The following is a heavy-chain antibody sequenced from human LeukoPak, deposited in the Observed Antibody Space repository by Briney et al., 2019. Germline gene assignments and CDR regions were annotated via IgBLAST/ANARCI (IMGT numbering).Heavy chain of an antibody. CDR2: IYYSGST. CDR1: GGSISSYY. Sequence: SETLSLTCTVSGGSISSYYWSWIRLPPGKRLEWIGYIYYSGSTDYNPSLKSRVTISVGTSKNQFSLKLSSVTAADTAVYYCARVFDYYYMDVWGKGTTVTVSS. V-gene: IGHV4-59*01. CDR3: ARVFDYYYMDV. J-gene: IGHJ6*03.